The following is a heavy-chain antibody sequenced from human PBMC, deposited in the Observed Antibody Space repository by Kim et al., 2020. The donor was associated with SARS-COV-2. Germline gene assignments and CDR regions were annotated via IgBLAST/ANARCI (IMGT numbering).Heavy chain of an antibody. CDR2: INHSGST. CDR1: GGSFSGYY. D-gene: IGHD3-10*01. CDR3: ARVRGYYYGSGSYSWFDP. V-gene: IGHV4-34*01. Sequence: SETLSLTRAVYGGSFSGYYWSWIRQPPGKGLEWIGEINHSGSTNYNPSLKSRVTISVDTSKNQFSLKLSSVTAADTAVYYCARVRGYYYGSGSYSWFDPWGQGTLVTVSS. J-gene: IGHJ5*02.